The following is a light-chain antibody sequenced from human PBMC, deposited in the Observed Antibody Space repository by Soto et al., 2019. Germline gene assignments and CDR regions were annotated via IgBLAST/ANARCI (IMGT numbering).Light chain of an antibody. J-gene: IGKJ2*01. CDR1: QSVSSSY. V-gene: IGKV3-20*01. CDR3: RQFGSSPYT. CDR2: DAS. Sequence: EIVLTQSPGTLSLSPGERATLSCRASQSVSSSYLAWYQKKPGQAPRLLIYDASTRATGIPDRCSGSGSETDFTLTISGLEPVDFAVYYCRQFGSSPYTFGQGTRLEIK.